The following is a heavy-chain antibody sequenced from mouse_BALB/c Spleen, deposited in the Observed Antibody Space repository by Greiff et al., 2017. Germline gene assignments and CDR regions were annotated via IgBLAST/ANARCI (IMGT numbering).Heavy chain of an antibody. CDR3: ARDDYDVGLYAMDY. D-gene: IGHD2-4*01. Sequence: QVQLQQSAAELARPGASVKMSCKASGYTFTSYTMHWVKQRPGQGLEWIGYINPSSGYTEYNQKFKDKTTLTADKSSSTAYMQLSSLTSEDSAVYYCARDDYDVGLYAMDYWGQGTSVTVSS. J-gene: IGHJ4*01. CDR2: INPSSGYT. V-gene: IGHV1-4*02. CDR1: GYTFTSYT.